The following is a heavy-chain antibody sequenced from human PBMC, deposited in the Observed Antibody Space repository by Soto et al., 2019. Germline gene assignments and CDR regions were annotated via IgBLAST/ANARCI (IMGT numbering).Heavy chain of an antibody. CDR3: ARKARRAGYSSDPYYFDY. CDR2: IIPIFGTA. D-gene: IGHD6-19*01. J-gene: IGHJ4*02. CDR1: GGTFSSYA. V-gene: IGHV1-69*13. Sequence: EASVKVSCKASGGTFSSYAISWVRQAPGQGLEWMGGIIPIFGTANYAQKFQGRVTITADESTSTAYMELSSLRSEDTAVYYCARKARRAGYSSDPYYFDYWGQGTLVTVSS.